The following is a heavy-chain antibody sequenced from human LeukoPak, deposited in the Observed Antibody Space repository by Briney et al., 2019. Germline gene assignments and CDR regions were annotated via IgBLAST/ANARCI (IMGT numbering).Heavy chain of an antibody. D-gene: IGHD3-10*01. CDR2: INHSGST. Sequence: PETLSLTCAVYVGSFSGYYWSWIRQPPGKGLEWIGEINHSGSTNYNPSLKSRVTISVDTSKNQFSLKLSSVTAADTAVYYCARGRRVVRGLLYWHFDLWGRGALVTVSS. CDR1: VGSFSGYY. CDR3: ARGRRVVRGLLYWHFDL. J-gene: IGHJ2*01. V-gene: IGHV4-34*01.